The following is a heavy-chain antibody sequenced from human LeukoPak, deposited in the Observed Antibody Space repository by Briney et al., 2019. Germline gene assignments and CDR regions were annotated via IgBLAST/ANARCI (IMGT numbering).Heavy chain of an antibody. Sequence: GESLKISCKGSGYSFTSYWIGRVRQMPGKGLEWMGIIYPGDSDTRYSPSFQGQVTISADKSVTTAYLQWSSLKASDTAMYYCARGDDSSGYYPGGYFDYWGQGTLVTVSS. D-gene: IGHD3-22*01. V-gene: IGHV5-51*01. J-gene: IGHJ4*02. CDR2: IYPGDSDT. CDR1: GYSFTSYW. CDR3: ARGDDSSGYYPGGYFDY.